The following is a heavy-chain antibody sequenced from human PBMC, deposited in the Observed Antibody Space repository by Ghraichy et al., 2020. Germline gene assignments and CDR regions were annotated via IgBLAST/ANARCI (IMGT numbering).Heavy chain of an antibody. CDR2: ITGDGINT. Sequence: GESLNISCSASGFTFRYYAMSWVRQAPGRGLQLVSLITGDGINTYYIDSVKGRFTISRDNSQNTLYLHMSSLRAEDTALYYCAKAPVASCSDAICYPLDYWGEGTLVTVYS. V-gene: IGHV3-23*01. CDR1: GFTFRYYA. CDR3: AKAPVASCSDAICYPLDY. D-gene: IGHD2-15*01. J-gene: IGHJ4*02.